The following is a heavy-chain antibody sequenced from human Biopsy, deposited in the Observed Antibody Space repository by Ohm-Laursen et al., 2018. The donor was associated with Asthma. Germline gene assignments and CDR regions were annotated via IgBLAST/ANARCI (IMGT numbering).Heavy chain of an antibody. CDR3: ARGDSSGWSHYYFDY. J-gene: IGHJ4*02. V-gene: IGHV3-53*01. CDR1: GFTVSRDH. CDR2: IYSGGTS. D-gene: IGHD6-19*01. Sequence: SLRLSCAASGFTVSRDHMFWVRQAPGKGLEWVSGIYSGGTSDTADSVRGRFTISRDFYKNTLYLQMDSLRAEDTAVYYCARGDSSGWSHYYFDYWGQGTLVTVSS.